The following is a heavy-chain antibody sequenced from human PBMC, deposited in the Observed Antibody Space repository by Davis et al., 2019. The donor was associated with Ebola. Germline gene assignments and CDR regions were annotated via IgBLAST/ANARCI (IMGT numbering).Heavy chain of an antibody. D-gene: IGHD5-24*01. J-gene: IGHJ4*02. CDR3: AKDHEAEEDGYNPFDY. CDR2: ISGSGSST. CDR1: GFTFSSYW. V-gene: IGHV3-23*01. Sequence: GGSLRLSCAASGFTFSSYWIHWVRQAPGKGLVWVSGISGSGSSTYYADSVKGRFTISRDNSKNTLYLQMNSLRAEDTAVYYCAKDHEAEEDGYNPFDYWGQGTLVTVSS.